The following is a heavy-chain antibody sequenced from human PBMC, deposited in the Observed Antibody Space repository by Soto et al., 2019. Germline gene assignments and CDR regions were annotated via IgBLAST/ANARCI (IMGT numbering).Heavy chain of an antibody. J-gene: IGHJ4*02. V-gene: IGHV3-74*01. CDR2: INSDGSST. CDR1: GFTFSSYW. CDR3: ADYGLN. D-gene: IGHD3-10*01. Sequence: PGGSLRLSCAASGFTFSSYWMYWVRQAPGKGLVWVSGINSDGSSTSHADSVKGRFTISRDNTKNTLYLQMNSLRAEDTAVYYCADYGLNWGQGTLVTVSS.